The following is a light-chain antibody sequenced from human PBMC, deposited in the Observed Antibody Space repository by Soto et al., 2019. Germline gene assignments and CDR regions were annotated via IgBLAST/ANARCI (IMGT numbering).Light chain of an antibody. J-gene: IGLJ3*02. CDR2: EVT. V-gene: IGLV2-14*01. CDR1: LSDVGGYNY. Sequence: QSVLTQPASVSGSPGQSITISCTGTLSDVGGYNYVSWYQHLPGKAPKLIIYEVTNRPSGVSHRFSGSKSGTTASLTISGLQPEDEADYYCSSYTVSSTCVFGGGTKVTVL. CDR3: SSYTVSSTCV.